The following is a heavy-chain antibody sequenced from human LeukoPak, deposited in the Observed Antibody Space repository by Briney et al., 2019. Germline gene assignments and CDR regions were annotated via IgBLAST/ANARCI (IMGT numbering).Heavy chain of an antibody. D-gene: IGHD4-17*01. Sequence: SETLSLTCTVSGGSISSYYWSWIRQPPGKGLEWIGYVYYSGRTNYNPSLKSRVTISVDTSKNQFSLKLSSVTAADTAVYYCARHFPRGDYTPGWFDPWGQGTLVTVSS. V-gene: IGHV4-59*08. J-gene: IGHJ5*02. CDR1: GGSISSYY. CDR2: VYYSGRT. CDR3: ARHFPRGDYTPGWFDP.